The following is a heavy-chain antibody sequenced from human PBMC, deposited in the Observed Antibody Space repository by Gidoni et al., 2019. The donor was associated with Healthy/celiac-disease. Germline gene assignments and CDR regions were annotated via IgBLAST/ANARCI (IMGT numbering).Heavy chain of an antibody. V-gene: IGHV4-59*08. D-gene: IGHD4-17*01. CDR1: GGSISSYY. CDR3: ASTTYGDSSHFDF. CDR2: IYYTGST. Sequence: QVQLQQSGPGLVKPSETLSLTCTVSGGSISSYYWSWIRQPPGKGLEWIGYIYYTGSTDYNPSLKSRVTISVDSSDNQFSLKLSSVTAADTAVYYCASTTYGDSSHFDFWGQGTLVTVSS. J-gene: IGHJ4*02.